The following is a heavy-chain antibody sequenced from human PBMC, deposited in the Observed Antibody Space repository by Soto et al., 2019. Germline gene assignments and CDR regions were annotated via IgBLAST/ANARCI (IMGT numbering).Heavy chain of an antibody. CDR1: GFTFSSYS. V-gene: IGHV3-48*02. J-gene: IGHJ3*01. Sequence: PGGSLRLSCAASGFTFSSYSMNWVRQAPGKGLEWVSYISSSSSTIYHADSVKGRFTISRDNAKNSLYLQMNSMRDEDTAGYYCARDGVVFIRSDAVDHWGQGTMFTVSS. CDR3: ARDGVVFIRSDAVDH. D-gene: IGHD3-22*01. CDR2: ISSSSSTI.